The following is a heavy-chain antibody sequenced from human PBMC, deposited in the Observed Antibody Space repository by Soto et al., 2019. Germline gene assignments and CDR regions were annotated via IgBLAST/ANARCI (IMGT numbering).Heavy chain of an antibody. V-gene: IGHV1-18*01. J-gene: IGHJ4*02. Sequence: QVQLVQSGAEVKKPGASVKVSCKASGYTFISYGITWVRQAPGQGLEWMGWISVNNGNTNYAQKLQGIVTMTTDTSTTRXYLELRSLRSTATAVXXCAGRAGGYVDYXSEGTL. CDR1: GYTFISYG. CDR2: ISVNNGNT. CDR3: AGRAGGYVDY.